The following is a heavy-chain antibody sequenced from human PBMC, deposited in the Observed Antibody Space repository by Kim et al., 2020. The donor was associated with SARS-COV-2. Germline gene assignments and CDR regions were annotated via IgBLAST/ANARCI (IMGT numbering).Heavy chain of an antibody. CDR1: GFTFSNAW. D-gene: IGHD3-16*01. J-gene: IGHJ4*02. Sequence: GGSLRLSCAASGFTFSNAWMSWVRQAPGKGLEWVGRIKSKTDGGTTDYAAPVKGRFTISRDDSKNTLYLQMNSLKTEDTAVYYCTTDYDYVWGSFGFDYWGQGTLVTVSS. CDR2: IKSKTDGGTT. V-gene: IGHV3-15*01. CDR3: TTDYDYVWGSFGFDY.